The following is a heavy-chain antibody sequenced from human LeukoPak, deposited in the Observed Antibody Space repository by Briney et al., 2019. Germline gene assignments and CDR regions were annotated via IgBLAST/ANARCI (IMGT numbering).Heavy chain of an antibody. CDR1: GYTFTGYY. CDR2: INPNSGGT. Sequence: ASVTVSCKASGYTFTGYYMHWVRQAPGQGLEWMGWINPNSGGTNYAQKFQGRVTMTRDTSISTAYMELSRLRSDDTAVYYCARDRGNYGGNPFDYWGQGTLVTVSS. V-gene: IGHV1-2*02. D-gene: IGHD4-23*01. CDR3: ARDRGNYGGNPFDY. J-gene: IGHJ4*02.